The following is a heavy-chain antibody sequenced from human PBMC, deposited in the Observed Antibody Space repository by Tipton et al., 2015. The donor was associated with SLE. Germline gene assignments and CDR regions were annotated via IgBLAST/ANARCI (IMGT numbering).Heavy chain of an antibody. CDR1: GFTFSTYG. J-gene: IGHJ4*02. CDR2: IWYDGSNK. V-gene: IGHV3-30*18. Sequence: SLRLSCAASGFTFSTYGMHWVRQAPGKGLEWVAVIWYDGSNKDYADSVRGRFTISRDNSENTLYLQMNSLRAEDTAVYYCAKDPVKMAARPNYFDCWGQGTLVTVSS. D-gene: IGHD6-6*01. CDR3: AKDPVKMAARPNYFDC.